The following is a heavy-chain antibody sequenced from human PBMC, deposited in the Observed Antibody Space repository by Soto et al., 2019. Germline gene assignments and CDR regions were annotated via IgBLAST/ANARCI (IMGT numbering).Heavy chain of an antibody. Sequence: ASVKVSCKASGYTFTGNYIHWVRRSPGQGLEWMGRINPSSGGTMYAQKFQDRVSMTRDTSTDTVYMELSSLRSDDTAVYYCARAIADIGRGRCFDPWGQGTLVTVSS. J-gene: IGHJ5*02. D-gene: IGHD6-13*01. CDR2: INPSSGGT. CDR1: GYTFTGNY. V-gene: IGHV1-46*01. CDR3: ARAIADIGRGRCFDP.